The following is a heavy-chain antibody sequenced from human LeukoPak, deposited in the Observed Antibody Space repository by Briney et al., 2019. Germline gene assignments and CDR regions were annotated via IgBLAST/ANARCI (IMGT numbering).Heavy chain of an antibody. Sequence: GESLKISCKGSGYSFTSYWIGWVRQMPGKGLEWMGIIYPGDSDTRYSPSFQGQVTVSADKSITTAYLQWSSLRASDTAMYYCARRGFCSGGTCYVSTFDIWGQGTTVTVSS. CDR2: IYPGDSDT. V-gene: IGHV5-51*01. CDR1: GYSFTSYW. CDR3: ARRGFCSGGTCYVSTFDI. D-gene: IGHD2-15*01. J-gene: IGHJ3*02.